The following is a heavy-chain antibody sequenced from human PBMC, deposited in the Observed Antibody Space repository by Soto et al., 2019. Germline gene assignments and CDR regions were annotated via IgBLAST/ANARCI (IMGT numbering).Heavy chain of an antibody. CDR1: GGSISSGGYY. Sequence: SETLSLTCTVSGGSISSGGYYWSWIRQHPGKGLEWIGYIYYSGSTYYNPSLESRVTISVDTSKNQFSLKVSSVTAADTAVYYCARLGGYCSTISCYGYYGMDVWGQGTTVTVSS. V-gene: IGHV4-31*03. CDR3: ARLGGYCSTISCYGYYGMDV. CDR2: IYYSGST. D-gene: IGHD2-2*01. J-gene: IGHJ6*02.